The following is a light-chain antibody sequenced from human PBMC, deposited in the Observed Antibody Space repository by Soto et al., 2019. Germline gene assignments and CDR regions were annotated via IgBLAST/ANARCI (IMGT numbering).Light chain of an antibody. CDR1: QSVSSKY. V-gene: IGKV3-20*01. Sequence: EIVLTQSPDTLSLAPGERATLAGRASQSVSSKYLGWYQQKPGQAPRLLIYGASSRANGIPDRFSGSGSGTEYTLTISGLQSEDFALYYCQQYQNLWTFGQGTKVEIK. J-gene: IGKJ1*01. CDR3: QQYQNLWT. CDR2: GAS.